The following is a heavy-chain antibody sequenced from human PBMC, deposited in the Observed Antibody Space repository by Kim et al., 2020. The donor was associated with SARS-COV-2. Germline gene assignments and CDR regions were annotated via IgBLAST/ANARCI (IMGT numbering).Heavy chain of an antibody. CDR1: GGSFSGYY. Sequence: SETLSLTCAVYGGSFSGYYWSWIRQPPGKGLEWIGEINHSGSTNYNPSLKSRVTISVDTSKNQFSLKLSSVTAADTAVYYCARVGQQLERFYYYYYYYMDVWGKGTTVTVSS. J-gene: IGHJ6*03. D-gene: IGHD6-13*01. CDR3: ARVGQQLERFYYYYYYYMDV. V-gene: IGHV4-34*01. CDR2: INHSGST.